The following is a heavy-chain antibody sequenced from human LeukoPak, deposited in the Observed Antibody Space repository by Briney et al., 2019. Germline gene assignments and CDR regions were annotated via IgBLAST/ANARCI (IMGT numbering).Heavy chain of an antibody. CDR3: AKEQNFGDFWSGYKYYFDY. CDR1: GFTFDDYA. J-gene: IGHJ4*02. D-gene: IGHD3-3*01. Sequence: GGSLRLSCAASGFTFDDYAMHWVRQAPGKGLEWVSGISWNSGSIGYADSVKGRFTISRDNAKNSPYLQMNSLRAEDTALYYCAKEQNFGDFWSGYKYYFDYWGQGTLVTVSS. V-gene: IGHV3-9*01. CDR2: ISWNSGSI.